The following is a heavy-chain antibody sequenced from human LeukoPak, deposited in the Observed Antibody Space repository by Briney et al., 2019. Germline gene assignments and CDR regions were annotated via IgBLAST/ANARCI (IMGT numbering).Heavy chain of an antibody. Sequence: PGGSLTLSCAASGFTFSSYSMNWVRQAPGKGLEWVSSISSSSSYIYYADSVKGRFTISRDNAKNSLYLQMNSLRAEDTAVYYCARDKDGDYLLDYWGQGTLVTVSS. V-gene: IGHV3-21*01. CDR1: GFTFSSYS. J-gene: IGHJ4*02. CDR3: ARDKDGDYLLDY. D-gene: IGHD4-17*01. CDR2: ISSSSSYI.